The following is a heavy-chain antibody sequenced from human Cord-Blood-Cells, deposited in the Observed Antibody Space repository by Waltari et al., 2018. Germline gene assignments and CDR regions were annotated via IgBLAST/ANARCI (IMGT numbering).Heavy chain of an antibody. CDR3: AREWAYCSSTSCYFDY. J-gene: IGHJ4*02. D-gene: IGHD2-2*01. Sequence: QVQLVQSGAEVKKPGASVKVSCTASGYTFTGYYMHWVRQAPGQGLEWMGWINPNSGGTNYAQKFQGWVTMTRDTSISTAYMELSRLRSDDTAVYYCAREWAYCSSTSCYFDYWGQGTLVTVSS. CDR1: GYTFTGYY. V-gene: IGHV1-2*04. CDR2: INPNSGGT.